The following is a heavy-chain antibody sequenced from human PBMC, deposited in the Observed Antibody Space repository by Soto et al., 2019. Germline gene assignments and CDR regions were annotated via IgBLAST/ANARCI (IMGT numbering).Heavy chain of an antibody. Sequence: QVQLVESGGGVVQPGRSLRLSCAASGFTFSSYAMHWVCQAPGKGLEWVAVISYDGSNKYYADSVKGRFTISRDNSKNTLYLQMNSLRAEDTAVYYCASVCSGGSCYFDYWGQGTLVTVSS. CDR2: ISYDGSNK. D-gene: IGHD2-15*01. CDR1: GFTFSSYA. V-gene: IGHV3-30-3*01. J-gene: IGHJ4*02. CDR3: ASVCSGGSCYFDY.